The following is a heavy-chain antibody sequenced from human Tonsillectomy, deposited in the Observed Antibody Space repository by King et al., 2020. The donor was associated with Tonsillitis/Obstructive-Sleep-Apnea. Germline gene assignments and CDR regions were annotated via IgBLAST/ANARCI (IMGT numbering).Heavy chain of an antibody. D-gene: IGHD2-2*03. CDR2: TRSKAYGGTT. CDR1: GFTFGEYA. CDR3: TRGSGYCSSTSCYIDY. Sequence: VQLVVSGGGLVQPGRSLSLSCTASGFTFGEYAMSWVRQAPGKGLEWVGFTRSKAYGGTTEYAGSVNDRFTISRDDSKNSAYLQMNSLKTEDTAVYYCTRGSGYCSSTSCYIDYWGQGTLVTVSS. J-gene: IGHJ4*02. V-gene: IGHV3-49*04.